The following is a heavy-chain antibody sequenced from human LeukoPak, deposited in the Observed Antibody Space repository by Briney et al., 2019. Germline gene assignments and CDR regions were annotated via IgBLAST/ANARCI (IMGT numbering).Heavy chain of an antibody. CDR2: IIPIFVTA. J-gene: IGHJ5*02. Sequence: GASVKVSCKASGGTFSNYAISWVRQAPGQGLEWMGGIIPIFVTANYAQKFQGRVTITADESTSTAYMELSSLRSEDTAVYYCARDLLVTGDYSGFDPWGQGTLVTVSS. V-gene: IGHV1-69*13. CDR1: GGTFSNYA. D-gene: IGHD4-11*01. CDR3: ARDLLVTGDYSGFDP.